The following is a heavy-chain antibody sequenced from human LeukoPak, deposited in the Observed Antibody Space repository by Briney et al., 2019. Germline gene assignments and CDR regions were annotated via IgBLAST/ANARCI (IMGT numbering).Heavy chain of an antibody. J-gene: IGHJ4*02. CDR2: ISAYNGNT. D-gene: IGHD5-12*01. CDR3: ARDLSDIVATISYDY. V-gene: IGHV1-18*01. Sequence: WVRQAPGQGLEWMGWISAYNGNTNYAQKLQGRVTMTTDTSTSTAYMELRSLRSDDTAVYYCARDLSDIVATISYDYWGQGTLVTVSS.